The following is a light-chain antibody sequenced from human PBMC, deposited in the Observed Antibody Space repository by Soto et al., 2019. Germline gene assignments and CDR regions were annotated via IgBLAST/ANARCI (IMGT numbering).Light chain of an antibody. CDR1: QGITSY. Sequence: IPLTQSPSSLSASVGDRVTITCRASQGITSYLAWYQQRPGKAPKLLIYAASTLQSGVPSRFSGSGSGTDFTLTISSLQPEDFATCYCQQLNAYPLTFGGGTKVDIK. V-gene: IGKV1-9*01. J-gene: IGKJ4*01. CDR2: AAS. CDR3: QQLNAYPLT.